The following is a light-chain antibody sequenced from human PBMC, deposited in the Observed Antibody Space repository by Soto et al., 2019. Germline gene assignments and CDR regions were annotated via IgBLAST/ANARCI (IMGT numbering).Light chain of an antibody. CDR2: GAS. Sequence: AIQMTQSPASLSASVGDRVTITCRASQDIRNELGWYQQKPGQAPKLLIYGASILQAGAPARFSGIGSGTDFTLTISSLQPEDFATYYCLQDYSYPRTFGQGTKVEIK. J-gene: IGKJ1*01. CDR3: LQDYSYPRT. CDR1: QDIRNE. V-gene: IGKV1-6*01.